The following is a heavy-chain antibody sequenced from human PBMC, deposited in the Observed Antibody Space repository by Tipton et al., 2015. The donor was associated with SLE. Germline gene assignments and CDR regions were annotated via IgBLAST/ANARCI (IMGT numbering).Heavy chain of an antibody. J-gene: IGHJ4*02. CDR2: IYYTGST. CDR1: AASINSYY. D-gene: IGHD2-2*01. Sequence: LRLSCTVSAASINSYYWSWIRQPPGKGLEWIGYIYYTGSTNYNPSLESRVTISVDTSKNQFSLKLRSVTAADTAVYYCARGYCSTGSCQRGYYFDYWGQGTLVTVSS. V-gene: IGHV4-59*08. CDR3: ARGYCSTGSCQRGYYFDY.